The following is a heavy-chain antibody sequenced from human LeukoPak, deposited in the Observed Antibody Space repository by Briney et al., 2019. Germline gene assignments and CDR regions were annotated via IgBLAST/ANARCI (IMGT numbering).Heavy chain of an antibody. V-gene: IGHV4-59*01. CDR2: IYYSGNT. Sequence: SETPSLTCTVSGGSISSYYWSWIRQPPGKGLEWIGYIYYSGNTNYNPSLKSRVTISVDTSKNQFSLKLSSVTAADTAVYYCARTTYYYDSSGYYHYYFDYWGQGTLVTVSS. CDR3: ARTTYYYDSSGYYHYYFDY. D-gene: IGHD3-22*01. CDR1: GGSISSYY. J-gene: IGHJ4*02.